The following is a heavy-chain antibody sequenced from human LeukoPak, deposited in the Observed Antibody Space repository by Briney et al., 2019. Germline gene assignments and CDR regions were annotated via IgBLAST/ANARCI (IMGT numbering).Heavy chain of an antibody. CDR3: ARNQAVPAATVDIVATTTEPFDY. J-gene: IGHJ4*02. CDR2: IYSGGST. Sequence: GGSLRLSCAASGFTVSSNYMSWVRQAPGKGLEWVSVIYSGGSTYYADSVKGRFTISRDNSKNTLYLQMNSLRAEDTAVYYCARNQAVPAATVDIVATTTEPFDYWGQGTLVTVSS. CDR1: GFTVSSNY. D-gene: IGHD5-12*01. V-gene: IGHV3-66*01.